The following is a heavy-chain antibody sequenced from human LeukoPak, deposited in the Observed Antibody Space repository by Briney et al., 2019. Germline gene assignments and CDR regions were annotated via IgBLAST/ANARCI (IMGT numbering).Heavy chain of an antibody. J-gene: IGHJ4*02. D-gene: IGHD2-15*01. Sequence: PGGSLRLSCAAFGFTFSTYAMTWVRQAPGRGLEWVARIKEDGSDTYYVDSVKGRFTISRDKAKKTVYLQMNSLRVEDTAVYYCAREWWYLDYWGQGTLVTVSS. CDR3: AREWWYLDY. CDR1: GFTFSTYA. CDR2: IKEDGSDT. V-gene: IGHV3-7*05.